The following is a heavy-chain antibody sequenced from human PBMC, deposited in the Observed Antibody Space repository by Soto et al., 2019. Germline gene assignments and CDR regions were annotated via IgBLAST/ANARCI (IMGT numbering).Heavy chain of an antibody. J-gene: IGHJ4*02. Sequence: GGSLRLSCAASGFTFSSYSMNWVRQAPGKGMEWVSSISSSSSYIYYADSVKGRFTISRDNAKNSLYLQMNSLRAEDTAVYYCARPPYYYDTSGLAYWGQGTLVTVSS. CDR3: ARPPYYYDTSGLAY. V-gene: IGHV3-21*01. CDR2: ISSSSSYI. D-gene: IGHD3-22*01. CDR1: GFTFSSYS.